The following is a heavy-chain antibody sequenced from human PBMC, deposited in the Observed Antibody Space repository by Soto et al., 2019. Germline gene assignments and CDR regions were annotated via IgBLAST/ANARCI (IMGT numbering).Heavy chain of an antibody. J-gene: IGHJ2*01. V-gene: IGHV1-69*06. CDR1: GGTFSNYA. CDR3: ARGGSDSSFLTYWYCDL. D-gene: IGHD1-26*01. Sequence: ASVKVSCKASGGTFSNYAFSWVRQAPGQGLEWMGGIIPIFDTANYPQKLQGRVTITADKSTSTAYMELNSLTSEDTAVYYWARGGSDSSFLTYWYCDLWGRRTPVIASS. CDR2: IIPIFDTA.